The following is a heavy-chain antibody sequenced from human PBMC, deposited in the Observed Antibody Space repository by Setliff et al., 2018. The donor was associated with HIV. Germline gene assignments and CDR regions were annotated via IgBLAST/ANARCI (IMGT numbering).Heavy chain of an antibody. J-gene: IGHJ3*02. Sequence: GGSLRLSCAASGFTFSDCSMNWVRQAPGKGLEWVSYISSSASSIHYADSVKGRFTISRDNAKNSLYLQMNSLRAEDTAVYYCAREGRDGYTSADAFDIWGHGTMVNVSS. CDR1: GFTFSDCS. CDR3: AREGRDGYTSADAFDI. D-gene: IGHD5-12*01. CDR2: ISSSASSI. V-gene: IGHV3-48*04.